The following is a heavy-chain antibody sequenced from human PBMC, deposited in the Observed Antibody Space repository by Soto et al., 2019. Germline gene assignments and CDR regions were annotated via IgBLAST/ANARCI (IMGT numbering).Heavy chain of an antibody. V-gene: IGHV3-33*08. Sequence: AGGSLRLSCAASGFTFSSYGMHWVRQAPGKGLEWVAVISYDGSNTYYADSVKGRFTISRDNSRSTLYLQMNSLRAEDTAVYHCVRDLLRPGGHFDYWGQGTPVTVSS. CDR2: ISYDGSNT. D-gene: IGHD2-15*01. CDR1: GFTFSSYG. CDR3: VRDLLRPGGHFDY. J-gene: IGHJ4*02.